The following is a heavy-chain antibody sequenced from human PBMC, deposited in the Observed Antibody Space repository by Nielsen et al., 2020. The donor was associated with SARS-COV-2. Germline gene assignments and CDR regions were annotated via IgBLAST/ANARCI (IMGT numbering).Heavy chain of an antibody. Sequence: ASVKVSCKASGYTFTGYYMHWVRQAPGQGLEWMGRINRNSGGTNYAQKFQGRVTMTRDTSISTAYMELSRLRSDDTAVYYCARDIGYGGPTRGMDVWGQGTTVTVSS. V-gene: IGHV1-2*06. CDR2: INRNSGGT. J-gene: IGHJ6*02. CDR1: GYTFTGYY. D-gene: IGHD4-23*01. CDR3: ARDIGYGGPTRGMDV.